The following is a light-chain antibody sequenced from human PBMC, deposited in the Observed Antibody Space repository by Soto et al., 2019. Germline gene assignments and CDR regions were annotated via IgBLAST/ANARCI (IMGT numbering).Light chain of an antibody. J-gene: IGKJ1*01. CDR2: GAS. V-gene: IGKV3-15*01. CDR3: QHYNNWPPWT. Sequence: EIVMTQSPATLSVPPGERATFSCRASQSVSINLAWYQQKPGQAPRLLIYGASIRATGIPARFSGSGSGTEFTLTISTLQSEDLAIYYCQHYNNWPPWTFGQGTKVDIK. CDR1: QSVSIN.